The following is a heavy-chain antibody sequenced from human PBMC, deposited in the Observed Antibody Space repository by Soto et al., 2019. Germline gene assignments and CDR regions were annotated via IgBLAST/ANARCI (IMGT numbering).Heavy chain of an antibody. V-gene: IGHV3-48*02. CDR1: GFTFSSYS. D-gene: IGHD1-26*01. Sequence: EVQLVESGGGLVQPGGSLRLSCAASGFTFSSYSMNWVRQAPGKGLEWVSYISSSSSTIYYADSVKGRFTISRDNAKNSLYLQMNSLRDEDTAVYYCARALSFTPVGATALDYYYGMDVWGQGTTVTVSS. CDR2: ISSSSSTI. J-gene: IGHJ6*02. CDR3: ARALSFTPVGATALDYYYGMDV.